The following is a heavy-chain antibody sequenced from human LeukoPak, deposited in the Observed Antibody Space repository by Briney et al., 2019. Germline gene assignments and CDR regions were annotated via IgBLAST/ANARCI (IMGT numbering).Heavy chain of an antibody. V-gene: IGHV4-39*07. CDR2: IYYSGST. J-gene: IGHJ5*02. D-gene: IGHD3-10*01. Sequence: SETLSLTCTVSGGSISSSSYYWGWIRQPPGKGLEWIGSIYYSGSTYYNPSLKSRATISVDTSKNQFSLKLSSVTAADTAVYYCAREGFGELNGGNWFDPWGQGTLVTVSS. CDR3: AREGFGELNGGNWFDP. CDR1: GGSISSSSYY.